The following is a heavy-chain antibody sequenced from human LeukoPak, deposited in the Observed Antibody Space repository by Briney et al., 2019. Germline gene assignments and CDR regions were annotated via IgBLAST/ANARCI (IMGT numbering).Heavy chain of an antibody. D-gene: IGHD2-2*01. CDR1: GGSFSGYY. CDR2: INHSGST. Sequence: SETLSLTCAVYGGSFSGYYWSWIRQPPGKGLEWIGEINHSGSTNYNPSLKSRVTISVDTSKNQFSLKLSSVTAADTAAYYCARGGAYQAYYYYGMDVWGQGTTVTVSS. J-gene: IGHJ6*02. CDR3: ARGGAYQAYYYYGMDV. V-gene: IGHV4-34*01.